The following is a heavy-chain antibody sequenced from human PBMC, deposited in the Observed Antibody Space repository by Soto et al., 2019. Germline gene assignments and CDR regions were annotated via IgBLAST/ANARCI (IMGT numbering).Heavy chain of an antibody. CDR2: IYPGDSDT. V-gene: IGHV5-51*01. D-gene: IGHD3-22*01. J-gene: IGHJ4*02. CDR3: ARADSSGYGRFDY. CDR1: GYSFTSYW. Sequence: GESLKISCKGSGYSFTSYWIGWVRQMPCKCLEWMWIIYPGDSDTRYSPSFQGQVTISADKSISTAYLQWSSLKASDTAMYYCARADSSGYGRFDYWGQGALVTVSS.